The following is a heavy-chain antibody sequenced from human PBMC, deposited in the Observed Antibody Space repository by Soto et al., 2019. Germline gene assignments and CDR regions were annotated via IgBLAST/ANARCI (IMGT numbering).Heavy chain of an antibody. J-gene: IGHJ6*02. CDR3: ARDPTSYYYDSSGYYFRTAEPGAYYGMDV. D-gene: IGHD3-22*01. Sequence: GSLLLSCSASGFTFSSYSMNWVRQAPGKGLEWVSCISSSSSTIYYADSVKGRFTISRDNAKNSLYLQMNSLRDEDTAVYYCARDPTSYYYDSSGYYFRTAEPGAYYGMDVWGQGTKVTVYS. CDR1: GFTFSSYS. V-gene: IGHV3-48*02. CDR2: ISSSSSTI.